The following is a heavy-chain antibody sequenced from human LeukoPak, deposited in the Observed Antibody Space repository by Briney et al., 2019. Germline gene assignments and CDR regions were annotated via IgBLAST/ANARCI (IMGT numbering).Heavy chain of an antibody. CDR3: ARRAVAGMKGSTDY. CDR1: GGSISSSSYY. V-gene: IGHV4-39*07. D-gene: IGHD6-19*01. CDR2: IYYSGST. J-gene: IGHJ4*02. Sequence: PSETLSLTCTVSGGSISSSSYYWGWIRQPPGKGLEWIGSIYYSGSTYYNPSLKSRVTISVDTSKNQFSLKLSSVTAADTAVYYCARRAVAGMKGSTDYWGQGTLVTVSS.